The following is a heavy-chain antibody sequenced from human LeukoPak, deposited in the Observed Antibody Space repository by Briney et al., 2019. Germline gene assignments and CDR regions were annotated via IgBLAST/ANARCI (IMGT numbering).Heavy chain of an antibody. CDR1: GGSVSSGSYY. Sequence: SETLSLTCTVSGGSVSSGSYYWSWIRQPPGKGLEWIGYIYYSGSIHYNPSLKSRVTMSVDTSKNHFSLNLSSVTAADTAVYYCALSRGGYYDSRSPSWAFDIWGQGTMVTVSS. CDR2: IYYSGSI. V-gene: IGHV4-61*03. D-gene: IGHD3-22*01. CDR3: ALSRGGYYDSRSPSWAFDI. J-gene: IGHJ3*02.